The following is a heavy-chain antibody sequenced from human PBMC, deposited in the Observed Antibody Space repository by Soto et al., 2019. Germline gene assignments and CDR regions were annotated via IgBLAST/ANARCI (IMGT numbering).Heavy chain of an antibody. CDR3: ARGSSIAVAGTNVGNYMDG. CDR2: IYYSGST. V-gene: IGHV4-31*03. Sequence: PSETLSLTCTVSGGSIGSRGYYWSWIRQNPGKGLEWIGYIYYSGSTYYNPSLKSRVTISVDTSKNQFSLKLSSVTAADTAVYYCARGSSIAVAGTNVGNYMDGWGKGTTVTVSS. CDR1: GGSIGSRGYY. D-gene: IGHD6-19*01. J-gene: IGHJ6*03.